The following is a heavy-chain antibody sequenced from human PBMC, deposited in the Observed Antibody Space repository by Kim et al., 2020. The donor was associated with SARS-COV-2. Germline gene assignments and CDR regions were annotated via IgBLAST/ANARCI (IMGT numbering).Heavy chain of an antibody. CDR1: GYTLTELS. J-gene: IGHJ3*02. D-gene: IGHD2-15*01. CDR3: ATRGGITAATTTQHDAFDI. CDR2: FDPEDGET. V-gene: IGHV1-24*01. Sequence: ASVKVSCKVSGYTLTELSMHWVRQAPGKGLEWMGGFDPEDGETIYAQKFQGRVTMTEDTSTDTAYMELSSLRSEDTAVYYCATRGGITAATTTQHDAFDIWGQGTMVTVSS.